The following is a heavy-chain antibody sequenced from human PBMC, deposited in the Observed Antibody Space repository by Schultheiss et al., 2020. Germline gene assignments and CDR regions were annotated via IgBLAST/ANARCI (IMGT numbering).Heavy chain of an antibody. J-gene: IGHJ6*02. CDR3: ARERVPAAIEGANYYYYGMDV. V-gene: IGHV3-13*01. CDR2: IGTAGDT. CDR1: GFTFSSYD. Sequence: GESLKISCAASGFTFSSYDMHWVRQATGKGLEWVSAIGTAGDTYYPGSVKGRFTISRENAKNSLYLQMNSLRAEDTAVYYCARERVPAAIEGANYYYYGMDVWGQGTTVTVSS. D-gene: IGHD2-2*02.